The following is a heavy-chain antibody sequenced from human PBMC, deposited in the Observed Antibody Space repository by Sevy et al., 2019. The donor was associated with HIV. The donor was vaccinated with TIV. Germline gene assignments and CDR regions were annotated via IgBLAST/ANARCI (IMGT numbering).Heavy chain of an antibody. CDR2: ITAYNGNR. Sequence: ASVKVSCKASGYTFTIYGISWVRQAPGQGLEWMGWITAYNGNRNYPQKLQGRVTMTTDTSTSTAYMELRSLRSNDTAVYYCARVEVPNMMIDYWGQGTLVTVSS. D-gene: IGHD3-16*01. CDR1: GYTFTIYG. CDR3: ARVEVPNMMIDY. J-gene: IGHJ4*02. V-gene: IGHV1-18*01.